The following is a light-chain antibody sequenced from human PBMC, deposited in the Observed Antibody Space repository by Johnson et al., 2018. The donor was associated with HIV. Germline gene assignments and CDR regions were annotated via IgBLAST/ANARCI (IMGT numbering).Light chain of an antibody. CDR1: SSNIGNNY. Sequence: QSVLTQPPSVSAAPGQKVTISCSGSSSNIGNNYVSWYKQLPGTAPKLLIYDNNKRPSGIPDRFSGSKSGTSANLGITGLQTVDEADYYCGTWDSRLNVYLFGPGTKVTVL. CDR2: DNN. CDR3: GTWDSRLNVYL. J-gene: IGLJ1*01. V-gene: IGLV1-51*01.